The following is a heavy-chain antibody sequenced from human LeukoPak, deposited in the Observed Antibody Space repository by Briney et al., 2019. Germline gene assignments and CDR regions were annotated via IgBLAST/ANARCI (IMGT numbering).Heavy chain of an antibody. D-gene: IGHD3-22*01. CDR1: GYTFTGYY. CDR2: INPNSGGT. V-gene: IGHV1-2*02. Sequence: ASVKVSCKAPGYTFTGYYVHWVRQAPGQGLEWMGWINPNSGGTNYAQKFQGRVTMTRDTSISTAYMELSRLRSDDTAVYYCARGGVYYDSIGLVTLGYWGQGTLVTVSS. CDR3: ARGGVYYDSIGLVTLGY. J-gene: IGHJ4*02.